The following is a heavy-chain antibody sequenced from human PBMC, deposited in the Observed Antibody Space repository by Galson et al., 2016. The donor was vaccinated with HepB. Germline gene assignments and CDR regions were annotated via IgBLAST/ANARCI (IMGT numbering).Heavy chain of an antibody. D-gene: IGHD2-2*02. CDR1: GFTFSSYD. CDR2: IGTAGDT. Sequence: SLRLSCAASGFTFSSYDMYWVRQGTGKGLEWVSAIGTAGDTYYPGSVKVRFTISRENAKNSLYHQMNGLRAGDTAVYYCARGYCSGTSCHRNYYYYYGMDVWGQGTTVTVSS. J-gene: IGHJ6*02. V-gene: IGHV3-13*04. CDR3: ARGYCSGTSCHRNYYYYYGMDV.